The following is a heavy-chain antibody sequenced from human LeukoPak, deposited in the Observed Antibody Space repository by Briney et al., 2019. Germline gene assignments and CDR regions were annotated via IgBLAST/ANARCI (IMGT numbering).Heavy chain of an antibody. CDR1: GGSISSYY. V-gene: IGHV4-4*07. CDR3: ARGGYCSSTSCLTYYYYGMDV. Sequence: SETLSLTCTVSGGSISSYYWSWIRQPAGKGLEWIGRIYTGGSTNYNPSLKSRVTMSVDTSKNQFSLKLSSVTAADTAVYYCARGGYCSSTSCLTYYYYGMDVWGQGTTVTVSS. J-gene: IGHJ6*02. CDR2: IYTGGST. D-gene: IGHD2-2*01.